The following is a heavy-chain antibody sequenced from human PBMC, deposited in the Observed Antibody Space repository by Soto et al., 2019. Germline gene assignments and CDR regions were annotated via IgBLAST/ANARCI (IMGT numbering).Heavy chain of an antibody. CDR1: GYSFTDYH. Sequence: ASVKVSCKASGYSFTDYHIHWVRQAPGQGLEWLGRINPKSGGTSTAQKFQGWVTMTTDTSISTASMELTRLTSDDTAIYYCARGDSTDCSNGVCSFFYNHDLEFWGQGTTVTVSS. J-gene: IGHJ6*02. D-gene: IGHD2-8*01. CDR3: ARGDSTDCSNGVCSFFYNHDLEF. CDR2: INPKSGGT. V-gene: IGHV1-2*04.